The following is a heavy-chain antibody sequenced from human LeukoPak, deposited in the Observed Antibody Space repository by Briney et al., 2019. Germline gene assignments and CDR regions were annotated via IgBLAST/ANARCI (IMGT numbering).Heavy chain of an antibody. CDR3: AKDPYDSSPDYFDY. J-gene: IGHJ4*02. V-gene: IGHV3-23*01. D-gene: IGHD3-22*01. Sequence: QTGGSLRLSCAASGFTFSNYGLSWVRQAPGKGLEWVSGITGSGGSTYYADSVKGRFTISRDNSKNTLYLQMNSLRAEDTAVYYCAKDPYDSSPDYFDYWGQGTLVTVSS. CDR2: ITGSGGST. CDR1: GFTFSNYG.